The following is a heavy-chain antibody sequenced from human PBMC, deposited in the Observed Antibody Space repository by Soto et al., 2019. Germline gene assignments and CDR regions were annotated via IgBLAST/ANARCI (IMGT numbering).Heavy chain of an antibody. CDR3: ARSRTTVTPSGFQH. Sequence: SETLSLTCTVSGGSISSGGYYWSWIRQHPGKGLEWIGYIYYSGSTNYNPSLKSRVTISVDTSKNQFSLKLSSVTAADTAVYYCARSRTTVTPSGFQHWGQGTLVTVSS. CDR2: IYYSGST. J-gene: IGHJ1*01. D-gene: IGHD4-17*01. V-gene: IGHV4-61*08. CDR1: GGSISSGGYY.